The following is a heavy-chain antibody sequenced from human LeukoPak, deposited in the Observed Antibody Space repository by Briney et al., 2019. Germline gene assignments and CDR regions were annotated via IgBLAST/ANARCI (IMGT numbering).Heavy chain of an antibody. J-gene: IGHJ4*02. CDR1: GGSISSGGYY. V-gene: IGHV3-21*01. Sequence: PSETLSLTCTVSGGSISSGGYYWSWIRQHPGKGLEWVSAIDPSSTYIYYADSVKGRFTISRDNAENSLYLQMNSLRVEDTAVYYCARAPTVLVGYCSSSSCQADYWGQGTLVTVSS. CDR3: ARAPTVLVGYCSSSSCQADY. CDR2: IDPSSTYI. D-gene: IGHD2-2*01.